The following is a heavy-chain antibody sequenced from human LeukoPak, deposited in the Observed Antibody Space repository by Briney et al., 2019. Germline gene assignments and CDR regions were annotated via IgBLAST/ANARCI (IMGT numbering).Heavy chain of an antibody. J-gene: IGHJ4*02. CDR3: ARLYSSGWYLKRTDY. Sequence: SGTLSLTCAVSGGSISSNNWWSWVRQTPGKGLEWIGEVYHSGSTNYNPSLKSRVTISVDTSKNQFSLKLSSVTAADTAVYYCARLYSSGWYLKRTDYWGQGTLVTVSS. V-gene: IGHV4-4*02. CDR1: GGSISSNNW. CDR2: VYHSGST. D-gene: IGHD6-19*01.